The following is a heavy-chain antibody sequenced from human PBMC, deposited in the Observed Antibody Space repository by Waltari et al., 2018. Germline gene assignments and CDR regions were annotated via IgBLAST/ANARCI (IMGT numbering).Heavy chain of an antibody. Sequence: QAQLVESGGGVVHPVGSLRLSCTASGFSFRSYGMHWVRQTPGKGLGWVAFIRYDGNDKYYAGSVKGRFTISGNTSKNTLYWQMNSLRSEDTAVYYCASGGKIVVVPADYWGQGTLVTVSS. CDR3: ASGGKIVVVPADY. J-gene: IGHJ4*02. V-gene: IGHV3-30*02. D-gene: IGHD2-2*01. CDR1: GFSFRSYG. CDR2: IRYDGNDK.